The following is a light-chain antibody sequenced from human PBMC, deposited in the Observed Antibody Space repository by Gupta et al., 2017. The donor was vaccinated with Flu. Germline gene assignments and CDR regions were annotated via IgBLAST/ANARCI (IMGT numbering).Light chain of an antibody. Sequence: QSALTQPAPVSGSPGQSLTIPCTGTSSDVGGYNYVSWYQQHPGKPPKLMFYEVSNRPSGVSNRFSGSKSGNTASLTISGLQAEDEADYYCSSYTSSSTYVFGTGTKVTVL. J-gene: IGLJ1*01. V-gene: IGLV2-14*01. CDR2: EVS. CDR1: SSDVGGYNY. CDR3: SSYTSSSTYV.